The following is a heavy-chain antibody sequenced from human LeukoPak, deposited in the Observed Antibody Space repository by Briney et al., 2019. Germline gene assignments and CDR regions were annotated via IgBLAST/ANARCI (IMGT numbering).Heavy chain of an antibody. D-gene: IGHD4-23*01. CDR1: GYSFTSYW. V-gene: IGHV5-51*01. J-gene: IGHJ4*02. Sequence: WESLKISCKGSGYSFTSYWIGWVRQMPGKGLEWMGIIYPGDSDTRYSPSFQGQVTISVDKSINTAYLQWSSLEASDTAMYYCARFARPGKNSRGFDYWGQGTLVTVSS. CDR2: IYPGDSDT. CDR3: ARFARPGKNSRGFDY.